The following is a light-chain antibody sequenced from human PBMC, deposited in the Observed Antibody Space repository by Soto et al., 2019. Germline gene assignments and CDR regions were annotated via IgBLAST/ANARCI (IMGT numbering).Light chain of an antibody. CDR2: STN. CDR1: SGSVSTSYY. Sequence: QTVVTQEPSVSVSPGRTVTLTCGLRSGSVSTSYYPSWYQQTPGQAPRTLIYSTNTRSSGVPDRFSGSILGNKAALTITGAQADDESDYYCVLYMGSGIWVFGGGTKLTVL. V-gene: IGLV8-61*01. J-gene: IGLJ3*02. CDR3: VLYMGSGIWV.